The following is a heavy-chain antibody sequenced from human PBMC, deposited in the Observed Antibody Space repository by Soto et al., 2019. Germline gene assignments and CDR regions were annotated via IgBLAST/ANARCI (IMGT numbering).Heavy chain of an antibody. D-gene: IGHD6-19*01. CDR3: ASYSSGWYDGIY. J-gene: IGHJ4*02. Sequence: QVQLQESGPGLVKPSETLSLTCTVSGGSVSSGSYYWSWIRQPPGKGLEWIGYIYYSVSTNYNPSLKSRVTISVDTSKNQFSLKVSSVTAADTAVYYCASYSSGWYDGIYWGQGTLVTVSS. V-gene: IGHV4-61*01. CDR2: IYYSVST. CDR1: GGSVSSGSYY.